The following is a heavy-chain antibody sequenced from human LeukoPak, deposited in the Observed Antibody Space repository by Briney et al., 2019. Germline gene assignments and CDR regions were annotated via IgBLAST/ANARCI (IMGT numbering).Heavy chain of an antibody. V-gene: IGHV3-11*04. CDR2: ISNSGNTI. D-gene: IGHD1-14*01. CDR3: ARGRSNRSAAYYYYYYMDV. Sequence: GGSLRLSCAASGFTFSDYYMSWIRQAPGKGLEWVSYISNSGNTIYYADSVKGRFTISRDNAKNSLYLQMNSLRAEDTAVYYCARGRSNRSAAYYYYYYMDVWGKGTTVTVSS. CDR1: GFTFSDYY. J-gene: IGHJ6*03.